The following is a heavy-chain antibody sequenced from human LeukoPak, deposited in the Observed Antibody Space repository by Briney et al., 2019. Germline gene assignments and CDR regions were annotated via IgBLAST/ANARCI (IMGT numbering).Heavy chain of an antibody. V-gene: IGHV4-34*01. CDR2: INHSGST. Sequence: SETLSLTCTVSGGSISGYYWSWIRQPPGKGLEWIGEINHSGSTNYNPSLKSRVTISVDTSKNQFSLKLSSVTAADTAVYYCARLCGKRWLQIDYWGQGTLVTVSS. J-gene: IGHJ4*02. CDR3: ARLCGKRWLQIDY. D-gene: IGHD5-12*01. CDR1: GGSISGYY.